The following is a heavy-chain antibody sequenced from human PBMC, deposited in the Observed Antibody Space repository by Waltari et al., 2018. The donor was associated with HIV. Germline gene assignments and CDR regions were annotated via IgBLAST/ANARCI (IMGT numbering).Heavy chain of an antibody. CDR1: GGSVSSSRYF. CDR2: IYYTGRA. J-gene: IGHJ2*01. Sequence: QLQLQESGPGLVKPSETLSLTCTVSGGSVSSSRYFWGWIRPPPGEGLEWIGRIYYTGRAYYNPSLKSRVTISVDTSKNQFSLKVTSVTAADTAVYYCARHALRVGAAYWNFDLWGRGTLVTVSS. CDR3: ARHALRVGAAYWNFDL. V-gene: IGHV4-39*01. D-gene: IGHD1-26*01.